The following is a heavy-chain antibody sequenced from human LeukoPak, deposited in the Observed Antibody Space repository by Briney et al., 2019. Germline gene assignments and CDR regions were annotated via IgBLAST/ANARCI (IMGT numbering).Heavy chain of an antibody. J-gene: IGHJ4*02. CDR1: GFTFSSYS. D-gene: IGHD5-18*01. CDR2: ISSSSSTI. V-gene: IGHV3-48*04. Sequence: GGSLRLSCAASGFTFSSYSMNWVRQAPGKGLEWVSYISSSSSTIYYADSVKGRFTISRDNAKNSLYLQMNSLRAEDTAVYYCASRGGSVDTAMVTDYWGQGTLVTVSS. CDR3: ASRGGSVDTAMVTDY.